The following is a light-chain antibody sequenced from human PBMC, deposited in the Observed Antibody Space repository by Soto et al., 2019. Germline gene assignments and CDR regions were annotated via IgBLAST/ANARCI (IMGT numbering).Light chain of an antibody. CDR3: QQADSSPVT. Sequence: ENVLTQSPGTLSLSPGERATLSCRASQSGSSSYLTWYQQKPGQAPRLLIYGASSRATDIPDRLSGSGSRTDFTLTISRLEPEDFAVYSCQQADSSPVTFGQGTKLEIK. J-gene: IGKJ2*01. CDR2: GAS. CDR1: QSGSSSY. V-gene: IGKV3-20*01.